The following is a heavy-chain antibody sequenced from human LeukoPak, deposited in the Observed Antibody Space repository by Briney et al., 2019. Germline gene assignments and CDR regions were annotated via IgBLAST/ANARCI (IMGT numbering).Heavy chain of an antibody. CDR3: ARDRLYRVAGDFDY. CDR2: IYTSGST. V-gene: IGHV4-4*07. Sequence: SETLSLTCTVSGGSISSYYWSWIRQPAGKGLEWIGRIYTSGSTNYNLSLKSRVTMSVDTSKNQFSLKLSSVTAADTAVYYCARDRLYRVAGDFDYWGQGTLVTVSS. CDR1: GGSISSYY. D-gene: IGHD6-19*01. J-gene: IGHJ4*02.